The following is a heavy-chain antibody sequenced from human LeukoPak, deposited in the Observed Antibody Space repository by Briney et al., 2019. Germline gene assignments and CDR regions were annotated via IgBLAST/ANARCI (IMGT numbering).Heavy chain of an antibody. V-gene: IGHV4-39*02. CDR3: AREITKIKAWFDP. Sequence: SETLSLTCTVSGGSISSTSYYWGWIRQPPGKGLEWIGSISHSGSTNYKPSLKSRVTISVDTSKNQFSLKLSSVTAADTAVYYCAREITKIKAWFDPWGQGTLVTVSS. D-gene: IGHD1-20*01. J-gene: IGHJ5*02. CDR1: GGSISSTSYY. CDR2: ISHSGST.